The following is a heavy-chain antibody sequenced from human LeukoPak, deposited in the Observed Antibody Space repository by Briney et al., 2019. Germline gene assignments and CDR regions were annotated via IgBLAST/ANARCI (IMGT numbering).Heavy chain of an antibody. J-gene: IGHJ4*02. CDR3: ARHVVAVGFDY. CDR2: ITSSSSYI. CDR1: GFTFSSYS. Sequence: GGSLRLSCAASGFTFSSYSMNWVRQAPGKGLEWVSSITSSSSYIYCADSVKGRFTISRDNAKNSLYLQMNSLRAEDTAVYCCARHVVAVGFDYWGQGTLVTVSS. V-gene: IGHV3-21*01. D-gene: IGHD3-22*01.